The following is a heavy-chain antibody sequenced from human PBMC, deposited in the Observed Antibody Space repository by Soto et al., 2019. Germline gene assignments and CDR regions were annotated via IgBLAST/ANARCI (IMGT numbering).Heavy chain of an antibody. CDR3: ARDFTDSSGPTLGMGV. J-gene: IGHJ6*02. CDR1: GGSISSGGYY. V-gene: IGHV4-31*03. Sequence: QVQLQESGPGLVKPSQTLSLTCTVSGGSISSGGYYWSWIRQHPGKGLEWIGYIYYSGSTYYNPSLKSRVTIPVDTSKNQLSLKLSSVTAADTAVYYCARDFTDSSGPTLGMGVWGQGTTVTVSS. CDR2: IYYSGST. D-gene: IGHD6-19*01.